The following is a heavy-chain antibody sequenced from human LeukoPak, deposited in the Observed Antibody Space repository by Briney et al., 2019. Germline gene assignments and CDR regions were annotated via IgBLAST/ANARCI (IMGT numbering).Heavy chain of an antibody. D-gene: IGHD2/OR15-2a*01. V-gene: IGHV1-18*01. J-gene: IGHJ5*02. CDR1: GYTFTSYG. Sequence: ASVKVSCTASGYTFTSYGISWVRQAPGQGLEWMGWISAYNGNTNYAQKLQGRVTMTTDTSTSTAYMELRSLRSDDTAVYYCARDLYDYNWFDPWGQGTLVTVSS. CDR3: ARDLYDYNWFDP. CDR2: ISAYNGNT.